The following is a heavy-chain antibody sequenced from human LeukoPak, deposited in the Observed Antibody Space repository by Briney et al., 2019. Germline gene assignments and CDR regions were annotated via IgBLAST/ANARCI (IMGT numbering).Heavy chain of an antibody. V-gene: IGHV3-21*01. J-gene: IGHJ4*02. Sequence: GGSLRLSCAASGFTFSSYSMNWVRQAPGKGPEWVSSISSSSSYIYYADSVKGRFTISRDNAKNSLYLQMNSLRAEDTAVYYCARAAVAGPFDYWGQGTLVTVSS. CDR2: ISSSSSYI. D-gene: IGHD6-19*01. CDR1: GFTFSSYS. CDR3: ARAAVAGPFDY.